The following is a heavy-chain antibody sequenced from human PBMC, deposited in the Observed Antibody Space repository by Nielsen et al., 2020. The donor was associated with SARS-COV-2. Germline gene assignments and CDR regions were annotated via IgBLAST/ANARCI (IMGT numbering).Heavy chain of an antibody. CDR2: INPSGGST. J-gene: IGHJ4*02. V-gene: IGHV1-46*01. CDR3: ATGEIAAAETENDY. D-gene: IGHD6-13*01. Sequence: WVRQAPGQGLEWMGIINPSGGSTSYAQKFQGRVTMTRDTSTSTAYMELSSLRSEDTAVYYCATGEIAAAETENDYWGQGTLVTVSS.